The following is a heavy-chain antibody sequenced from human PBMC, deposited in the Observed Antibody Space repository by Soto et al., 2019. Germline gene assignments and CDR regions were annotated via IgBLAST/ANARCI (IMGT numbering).Heavy chain of an antibody. J-gene: IGHJ4*02. CDR3: ARDLPPVDY. V-gene: IGHV1-3*01. CDR1: GYTFTSYA. Sequence: GASVKVSCKASGYTFTSYAMHWVRQAPGQRLEWMGWINAGNGNTKYSQKFQGRVTITRDTSASTAYMELSNLRSEDTAVYYCARDLPPVDYWGQGTLVTVSS. CDR2: INAGNGNT.